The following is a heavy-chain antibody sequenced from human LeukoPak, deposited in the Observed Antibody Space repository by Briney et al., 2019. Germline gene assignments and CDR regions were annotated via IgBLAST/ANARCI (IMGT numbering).Heavy chain of an antibody. V-gene: IGHV1-18*01. CDR2: ISTYNGNT. D-gene: IGHD6-19*01. CDR1: DDTFSNYG. CDR3: ARTQWLEDAFDF. Sequence: GASLRVSCKASDDTFSNYGMSWVRQAPGQGLEWMGWISTYNGNTHYAQKFQGRVTMTTDTSTNIPYLELRNLRSDDTAVYYCARTQWLEDAFDFWGQGTVVTVSS. J-gene: IGHJ3*01.